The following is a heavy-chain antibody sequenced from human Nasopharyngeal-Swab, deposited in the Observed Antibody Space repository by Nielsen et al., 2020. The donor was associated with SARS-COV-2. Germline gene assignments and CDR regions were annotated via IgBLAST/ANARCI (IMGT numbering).Heavy chain of an antibody. J-gene: IGHJ4*02. CDR1: GFTFSDYY. V-gene: IGHV3-11*05. Sequence: GESLKISCAASGFTFSDYYMSWIRQTPGKGLEWVSYISSSADYTDYPDSLRGRFTISRDNAKNSLYLQMNSLRVDDAAVYYCARGRRGYYPPDYWGPGTLVTVSS. CDR2: ISSSADYT. CDR3: ARGRRGYYPPDY. D-gene: IGHD2-15*01.